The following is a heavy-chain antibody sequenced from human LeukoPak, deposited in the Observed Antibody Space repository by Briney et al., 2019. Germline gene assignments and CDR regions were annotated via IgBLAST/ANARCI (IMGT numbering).Heavy chain of an antibody. CDR2: MNPNSGNT. CDR1: GYTFTSYD. CDR3: ARGLNLDSSCDFDL. J-gene: IGHJ4*02. D-gene: IGHD3-22*01. Sequence: ASVKVSRKASGYTFTSYDINWVRQATGQGLEWMGWMNPNSGNTGYAQKFQGRVTMTRNTSISTAYMELSSLRSEDTAVYYCARGLNLDSSCDFDLWGQGTLVTVSS. V-gene: IGHV1-8*01.